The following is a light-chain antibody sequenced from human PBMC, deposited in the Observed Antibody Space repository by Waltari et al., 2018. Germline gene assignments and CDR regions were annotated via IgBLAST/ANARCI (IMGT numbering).Light chain of an antibody. J-gene: IGLJ2*01. CDR3: SSYAGSNNLV. CDR1: SSDVGGYNY. Sequence: QSALTQPPSASGSPGQSVTISCTGTSSDVGGYNYVPWYQQHPGKAPKLLLYEVSKRPSGVPDLFSGSKSGNTASLTVSGLQAEDEADYYCSSYAGSNNLVFGGGTKLTVL. CDR2: EVS. V-gene: IGLV2-8*01.